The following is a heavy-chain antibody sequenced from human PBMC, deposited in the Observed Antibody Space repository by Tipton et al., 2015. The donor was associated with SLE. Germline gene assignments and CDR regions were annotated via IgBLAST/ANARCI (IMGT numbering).Heavy chain of an antibody. D-gene: IGHD3-22*01. V-gene: IGHV4-31*03. Sequence: LTCTVSGGSISRGAYYWSWIRQHPGKGLEWIGNIYYSGSTYYNPSLKSRVTISTETSRNQFSLKLSSVTAADTAIYYCAGEYYYDTSGYYSTYYYYSMDVWGKGTTVTVSS. CDR2: IYYSGST. J-gene: IGHJ6*03. CDR3: AGEYYYDTSGYYSTYYYYSMDV. CDR1: GGSISRGAYY.